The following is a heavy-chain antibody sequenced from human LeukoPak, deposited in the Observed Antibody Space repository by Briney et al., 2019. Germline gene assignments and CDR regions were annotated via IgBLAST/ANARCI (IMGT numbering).Heavy chain of an antibody. V-gene: IGHV4-34*01. J-gene: IGHJ4*02. CDR2: IHHSGTT. D-gene: IGHD3-10*01. CDR3: ARRRGYYDSGNYYGLDIDY. Sequence: SETLSLTCAFYGESFSGYYWSWIRQPPGKGLEWIGEIHHSGTTNYNPSLKSRVTISVDTSKNQFSPKLTSVTAADTAVYYCARRRGYYDSGNYYGLDIDYWGQGTLVTVSS. CDR1: GESFSGYY.